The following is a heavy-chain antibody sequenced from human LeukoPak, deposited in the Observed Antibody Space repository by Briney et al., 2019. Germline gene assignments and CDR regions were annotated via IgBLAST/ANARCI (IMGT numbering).Heavy chain of an antibody. J-gene: IGHJ4*02. D-gene: IGHD3-10*01. CDR2: IKSKTDGGAT. CDR1: GFTFSSAW. Sequence: GRSLRLSCAASGFTFSSAWMSWVRQAPGKGLEWAGRIKSKTDGGATEYAAPVRGRFTISRDDSKNTMYLQMNSLKSEDTGVYYCTTGNAVPLPDYWGQGTLVTVSS. V-gene: IGHV3-15*01. CDR3: TTGNAVPLPDY.